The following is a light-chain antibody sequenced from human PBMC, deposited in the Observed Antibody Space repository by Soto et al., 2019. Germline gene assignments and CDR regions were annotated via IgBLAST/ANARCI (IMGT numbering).Light chain of an antibody. Sequence: DIVMTQSPDSLAVSLGERATINCKSSQSVLYSSNNKNYLAWYQQKPVQPPKLLIYWASTRDSGVPDRFSGSGSGTDFTLTVSSLQAEDVAVYYCQQYYSTPFTFGPGTKVEIK. V-gene: IGKV4-1*01. CDR3: QQYYSTPFT. CDR1: QSVLYSSNNKNY. J-gene: IGKJ3*01. CDR2: WAS.